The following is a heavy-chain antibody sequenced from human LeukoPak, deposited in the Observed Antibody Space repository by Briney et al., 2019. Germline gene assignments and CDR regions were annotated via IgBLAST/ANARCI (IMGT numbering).Heavy chain of an antibody. Sequence: GGSLRLSCAASGFTFSSYGMHWVRQAPGKGLECVAVKSYDGSNKYYADSVKGRFTISRDNSKNTLYLQMNSLRAEDTAVYYCAKPIAVAGGRYYYMDVWGKGTTVTVSS. V-gene: IGHV3-30*18. J-gene: IGHJ6*03. CDR1: GFTFSSYG. D-gene: IGHD6-19*01. CDR2: KSYDGSNK. CDR3: AKPIAVAGGRYYYMDV.